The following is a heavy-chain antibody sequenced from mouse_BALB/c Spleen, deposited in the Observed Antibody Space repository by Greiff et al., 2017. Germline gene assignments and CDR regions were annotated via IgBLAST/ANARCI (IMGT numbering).Heavy chain of an antibody. V-gene: IGHV1-69*02. D-gene: IGHD1-2*01. Sequence: QVHVKQSGAELVKPGASLKLSCTASGYTFTSYWMHWVKQRPGKGLEWLGEIDPSGSYTNYNQKFKGKATFTVDNSSSTAYMQLSSLTSEDSAVYYCAAPDGYRVVFAYGGQGTLVTVSA. CDR2: IDPSGSYT. J-gene: IGHJ3*01. CDR1: GYTFTSYW. CDR3: AAPDGYRVVFAY.